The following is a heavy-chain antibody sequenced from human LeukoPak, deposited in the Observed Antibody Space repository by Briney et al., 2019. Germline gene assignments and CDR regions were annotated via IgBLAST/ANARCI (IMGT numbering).Heavy chain of an antibody. CDR3: ARVKGLPLGKPTLNWVDP. D-gene: IGHD7-27*01. CDR1: GYTFTSYG. CDR2: ISAYNGNT. V-gene: IGHV1-18*01. Sequence: ASVKVSCKASGYTFTSYGISWVRQAPGQGLEWMGWISAYNGNTNYAQKLQGRVTMTTDTSTSTAYMELRSLRSDDTAVYYCARVKGLPLGKPTLNWVDPWGQGTLVTVSS. J-gene: IGHJ5*02.